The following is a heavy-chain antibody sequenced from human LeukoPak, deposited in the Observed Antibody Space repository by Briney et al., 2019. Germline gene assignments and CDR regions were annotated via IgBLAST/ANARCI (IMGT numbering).Heavy chain of an antibody. CDR1: GFSFSSHW. CDR2: INQDGSNT. J-gene: IGHJ4*02. CDR3: ARDLHWGASDY. V-gene: IGHV3-74*01. D-gene: IGHD1-26*01. Sequence: GGSLRLSCAASGFSFSSHWMHWVREVPGKGLVWVSRINQDGSNTFYADSVKGRFTTSRDNAKNTLYLQMNSLGVEDTAVYYCARDLHWGASDYWGQGTLVTVSS.